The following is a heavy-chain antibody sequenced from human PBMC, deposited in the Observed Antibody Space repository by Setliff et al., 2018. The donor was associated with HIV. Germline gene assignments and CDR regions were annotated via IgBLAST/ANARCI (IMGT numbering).Heavy chain of an antibody. V-gene: IGHV1-46*01. J-gene: IGHJ3*02. CDR2: INPAGNPT. CDR1: GYMFIGYY. CDR3: ARDQPSSGWVRADAFDI. D-gene: IGHD6-19*01. Sequence: GASVKVSCKASGYMFIGYYIHWVRQAPGQGLEWMGIINPAGNPTSYAQKFQGRLTMTRDTSTNTVYMELRSLRSDDTAVYYSARDQPSSGWVRADAFDIWGQGTMVTVSS.